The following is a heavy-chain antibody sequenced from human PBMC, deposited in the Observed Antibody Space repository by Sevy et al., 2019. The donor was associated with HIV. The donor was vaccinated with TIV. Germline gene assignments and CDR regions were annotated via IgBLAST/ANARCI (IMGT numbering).Heavy chain of an antibody. CDR3: ARQGDGGIVVVPAAIDRGYYYYYYMDV. J-gene: IGHJ6*03. V-gene: IGHV4-38-2*01. CDR1: GYSISSGYY. Sequence: SETLSLTCAVSGYSISSGYYWGWIRQPPGKGLEWIGSIYHSGSTYYNPSLKSRVTISVDTSKNQFSLKLGSVTAADTAVYYCARQGDGGIVVVPAAIDRGYYYYYYMDVWGKGTTVTVSS. D-gene: IGHD2-2*01. CDR2: IYHSGST.